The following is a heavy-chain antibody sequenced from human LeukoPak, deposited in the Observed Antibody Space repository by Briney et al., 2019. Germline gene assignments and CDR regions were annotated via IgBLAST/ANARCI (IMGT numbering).Heavy chain of an antibody. CDR3: ARGHPPAAPGGKQLVRNNWFDP. J-gene: IGHJ5*02. Sequence: GASVRVSCTVSGYTLTELSMHWVRQAPGKGLEWVASITAYNGNTNYAQTLQGRVTMTTDTSTSTAYMELRSLRSDDTAVYYCARGHPPAAPGGKQLVRNNWFDPWGQGTLVTVSS. D-gene: IGHD6-13*01. V-gene: IGHV1-18*01. CDR1: GYTLTELS. CDR2: ITAYNGNT.